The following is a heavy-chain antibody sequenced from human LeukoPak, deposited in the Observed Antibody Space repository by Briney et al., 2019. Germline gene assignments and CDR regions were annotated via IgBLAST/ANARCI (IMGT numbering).Heavy chain of an antibody. CDR2: FDPEDGET. Sequence: GASVKVSCKASGYTFTGYYMHWVRQAPGKGLEWMGGFDPEDGETIYAQKFQGRVTMTEDTSTDTAYMELSSLRSEDTAVYYCATDSSMDYCSSTSCSRGGAFDIWGQGTMVTVSS. CDR1: GYTFTGYY. D-gene: IGHD2-2*01. J-gene: IGHJ3*02. V-gene: IGHV1-24*01. CDR3: ATDSSMDYCSSTSCSRGGAFDI.